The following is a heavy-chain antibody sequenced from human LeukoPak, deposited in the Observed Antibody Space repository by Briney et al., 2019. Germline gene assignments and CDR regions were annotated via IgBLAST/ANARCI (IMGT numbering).Heavy chain of an antibody. Sequence: GGSLRLSCAASGFTFSGYGMHRVRQAPGKGLEWVAFIRYDGSYKYYANSMKGRFTISRDNSKNTLYLQMNSLRSEDTAVYYCAKDLVAADRYYFDYWGQGTLVTVSS. CDR1: GFTFSGYG. J-gene: IGHJ4*02. CDR2: IRYDGSYK. D-gene: IGHD6-13*01. V-gene: IGHV3-30*02. CDR3: AKDLVAADRYYFDY.